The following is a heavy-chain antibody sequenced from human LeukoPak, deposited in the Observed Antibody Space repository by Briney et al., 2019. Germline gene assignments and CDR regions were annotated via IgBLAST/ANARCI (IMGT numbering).Heavy chain of an antibody. V-gene: IGHV3-11*01. CDR2: ISPSDNGI. D-gene: IGHD2-8*02. Sequence: GGSLRLSCAASGFTFSDYYMSWIRQAPGKGLEWVSYISPSDNGIYYADSVEGRFTISRDNAKNSLYLQMNSLRAEDTAIYYCATYRQVLLPFESWGQGTLVTVSS. CDR3: ATYRQVLLPFES. J-gene: IGHJ4*02. CDR1: GFTFSDYY.